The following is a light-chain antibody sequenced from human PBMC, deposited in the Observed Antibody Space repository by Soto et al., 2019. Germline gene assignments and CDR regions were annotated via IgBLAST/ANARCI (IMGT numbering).Light chain of an antibody. V-gene: IGKV3-15*01. Sequence: EIVMTQSPATLSVSPGERATLSCRASQCVSSNLAWYQQKPGQAPRLLIYGASTGATGIPARFSGSGSGTEFTLTISSLQSEDFAVYYCQQYNNWPPWTFGQGTKVEIK. CDR3: QQYNNWPPWT. J-gene: IGKJ1*01. CDR1: QCVSSN. CDR2: GAS.